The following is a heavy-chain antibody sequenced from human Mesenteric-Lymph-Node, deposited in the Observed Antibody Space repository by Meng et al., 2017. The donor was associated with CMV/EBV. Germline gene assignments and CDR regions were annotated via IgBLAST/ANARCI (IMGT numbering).Heavy chain of an antibody. V-gene: IGHV2-5*01. D-gene: IGHD3-9*01. Sequence: SGPTLVKPTQTLTLTCNFSWFSLSTRGVGVGWIRQPPGKALEWLALIYWNDDKRYRPSLKSRLPITKDTSKHQVVLTMTNMDPVDTATYYCAHSRGPYDILTGYLSYFDYWGQGTLVTVSS. CDR1: WFSLSTRGVG. J-gene: IGHJ4*02. CDR2: IYWNDDK. CDR3: AHSRGPYDILTGYLSYFDY.